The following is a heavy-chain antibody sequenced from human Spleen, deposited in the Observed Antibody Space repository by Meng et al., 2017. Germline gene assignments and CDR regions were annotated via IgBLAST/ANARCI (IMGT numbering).Heavy chain of an antibody. Sequence: DVQLVESGGGLVQPGGSLRLSCAASGFTFSSSWMHWVRHAPGKGPVWVSRTDTYGTTTNYADSVQGRFTIFRDNAQDTLYLQMNSLTVEDTAVYYCVRDLVGRYDSWGPGTLVTVSS. CDR2: TDTYGTTT. CDR3: VRDLVGRYDS. J-gene: IGHJ4*02. CDR1: GFTFSSSW. V-gene: IGHV3-74*01. D-gene: IGHD2-21*01.